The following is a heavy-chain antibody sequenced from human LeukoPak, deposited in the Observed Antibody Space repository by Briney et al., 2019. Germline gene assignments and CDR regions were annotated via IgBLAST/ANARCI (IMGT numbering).Heavy chain of an antibody. V-gene: IGHV4-59*01. Sequence: SETLSLTCTVSGGSISSFYWSWIRQPPGKGLEWIGYVYYSGITNYNPSLKSRVSMSVDTSKNQFSLKLSSVTAADTAVYYCARSYYGSASYYRTGFDPWGQGTLVTVSS. J-gene: IGHJ5*02. D-gene: IGHD3-10*01. CDR1: GGSISSFY. CDR2: VYYSGIT. CDR3: ARSYYGSASYYRTGFDP.